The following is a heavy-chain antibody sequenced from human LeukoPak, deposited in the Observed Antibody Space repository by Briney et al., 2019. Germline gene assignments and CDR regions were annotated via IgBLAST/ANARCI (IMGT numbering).Heavy chain of an antibody. Sequence: KPSETLSLTCTVSGNSFGDYYWSWIRQPAGKGLEWIGRIYTSGSTTYNPSLKSRVTMSVDTSKSQFSLKLSSVTAADTAVYYCARPTLGYCSGGSCYPPHFDPWGQGTLVTVSS. CDR2: IYTSGST. CDR3: ARPTLGYCSGGSCYPPHFDP. J-gene: IGHJ5*02. V-gene: IGHV4-4*07. D-gene: IGHD2-15*01. CDR1: GNSFGDYY.